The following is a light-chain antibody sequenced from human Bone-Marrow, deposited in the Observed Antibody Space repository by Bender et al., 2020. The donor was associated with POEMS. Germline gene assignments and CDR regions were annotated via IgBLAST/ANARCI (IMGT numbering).Light chain of an antibody. J-gene: IGLJ3*02. CDR2: NNE. V-gene: IGLV1-40*01. CDR1: SSNMGAGYG. CDR3: QSYDISLSGWV. Sequence: QSVLTQPPSVSGAPGQTVTISCTGTSSNMGAGYGVNWYQQLPGTAPKLLIYNNETRPSGVPDRISGSKSGTSASLAITGLQAEDEADYYCQSYDISLSGWVFGGGTKLTAL.